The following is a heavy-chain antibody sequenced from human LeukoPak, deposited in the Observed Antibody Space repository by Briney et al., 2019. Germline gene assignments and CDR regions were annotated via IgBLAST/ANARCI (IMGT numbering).Heavy chain of an antibody. J-gene: IGHJ4*02. CDR2: IFSSGST. V-gene: IGHV4-59*08. CDR3: ARHYYDRSDSYSFDY. D-gene: IGHD3-22*01. Sequence: SETLSLTCTVSGGPISSYYWSWIRQPPGKGLEWIGYIFSSGSTNYNPSLKSRVTISEDTSVNQFSLKLSSVTAADTAVYYCARHYYDRSDSYSFDYWGQGTLVTVSS. CDR1: GGPISSYY.